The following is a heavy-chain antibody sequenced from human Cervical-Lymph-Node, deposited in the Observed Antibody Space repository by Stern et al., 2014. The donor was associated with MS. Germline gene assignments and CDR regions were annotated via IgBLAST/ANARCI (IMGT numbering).Heavy chain of an antibody. V-gene: IGHV1-18*04. CDR2: ISAYNGNT. CDR3: SRERVSRIEYNDYGLDY. Sequence: QLVQSGAEVKKPGASVKVSCKASGYTFTSYGISWVRQAPGQGLEWMGWISAYNGNTNYAQKLQGRVTMTPDTSTSTAFMELRSLRSDDTAVYYCSRERVSRIEYNDYGLDYWGQGTLVTVSS. CDR1: GYTFTSYG. D-gene: IGHD4-17*01. J-gene: IGHJ4*02.